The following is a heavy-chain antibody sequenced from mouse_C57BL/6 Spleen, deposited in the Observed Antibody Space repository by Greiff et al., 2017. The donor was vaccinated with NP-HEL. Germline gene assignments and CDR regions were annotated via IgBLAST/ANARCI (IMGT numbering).Heavy chain of an antibody. CDR1: GYTFTSYW. J-gene: IGHJ3*01. V-gene: IGHV1-55*01. CDR3: ARWDSSGSWFAY. Sequence: VQLQQPGAELVKPGASVKMSCKASGYTFTSYWITWVKQRPGQGLEWIGDIYPGSGSTNYNEKFKSKATLTVDTSSSTAYMQLSSLTSEDSAVYYCARWDSSGSWFAYWGQGTLVTVAA. D-gene: IGHD3-2*02. CDR2: IYPGSGST.